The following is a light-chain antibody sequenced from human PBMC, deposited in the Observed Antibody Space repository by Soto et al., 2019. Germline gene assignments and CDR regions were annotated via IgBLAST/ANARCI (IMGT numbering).Light chain of an antibody. CDR3: TSYSSSSPVL. V-gene: IGLV2-14*01. CDR1: SSDVGAYNY. Sequence: QSVLTQPASVSGSLGQSITISCTGTSSDVGAYNYVSWYQQHPDKAPKLLIFEVTNRPSGVSGRFSGSKSGITASLSISGLQPGDEADYYCTSYSSSSPVLFGGGTKLTVL. CDR2: EVT. J-gene: IGLJ2*01.